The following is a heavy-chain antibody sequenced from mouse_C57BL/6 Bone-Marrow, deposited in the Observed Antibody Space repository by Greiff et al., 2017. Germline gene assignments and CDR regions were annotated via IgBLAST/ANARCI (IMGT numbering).Heavy chain of an antibody. CDR3: ARGTSRYWYFDV. D-gene: IGHD6-2*01. Sequence: EVQLVESEGGLVQPGSSMKLSCTASGFTFSDYYMAWVRQVPEKGLEWVANINYDGSSTYYLDSLKSRFIISRDNAKNILYLQMSSLKSEDTATYYCARGTSRYWYFDVWGTGTTVTVSS. V-gene: IGHV5-16*01. CDR1: GFTFSDYY. J-gene: IGHJ1*03. CDR2: INYDGSST.